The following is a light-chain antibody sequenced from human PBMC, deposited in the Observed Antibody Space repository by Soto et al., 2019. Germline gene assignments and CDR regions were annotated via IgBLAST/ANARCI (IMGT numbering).Light chain of an antibody. CDR2: AAS. J-gene: IGKJ4*01. CDR1: QSVSTNS. Sequence: EIVLTQSPDTLSLSPGERATLSCRASQSVSTNSLAWYQQKPGQAPRPLIYAASNKSTGTPDRFSGSGSGTEFTLIISRLQPEDFAVYYCQQYGSSVLTFGGGTKVEIK. CDR3: QQYGSSVLT. V-gene: IGKV3-20*01.